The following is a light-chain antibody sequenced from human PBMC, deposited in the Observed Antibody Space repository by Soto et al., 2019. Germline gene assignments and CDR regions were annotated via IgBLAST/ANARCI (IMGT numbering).Light chain of an antibody. Sequence: ALTQPASVSGSPGQSITISCTGTSSDVGGYDYVSWYQQHPGKAPKLMIYEVRNRPSGVSNRFSGSKSGNTASLTISGLQAEDEADYYCSSYTNSNTWVFGGGTKLTVL. CDR2: EVR. V-gene: IGLV2-14*01. J-gene: IGLJ3*02. CDR1: SSDVGGYDY. CDR3: SSYTNSNTWV.